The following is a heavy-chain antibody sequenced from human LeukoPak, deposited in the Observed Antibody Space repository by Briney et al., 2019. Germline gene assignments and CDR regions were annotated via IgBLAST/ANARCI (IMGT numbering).Heavy chain of an antibody. Sequence: GGSLRLSCAASGFTFSNYAMSWVRQAPGKGLEWVAIISYDGSKTYYADSVKGRFTISRDNSKRTLYLQVNSLRAEDTAVYYCAKDSRLLRGVFLFYYYGLDVWGQETTVTVSS. V-gene: IGHV3-30*18. CDR2: ISYDGSKT. CDR3: AKDSRLLRGVFLFYYYGLDV. J-gene: IGHJ6*02. D-gene: IGHD3-10*01. CDR1: GFTFSNYA.